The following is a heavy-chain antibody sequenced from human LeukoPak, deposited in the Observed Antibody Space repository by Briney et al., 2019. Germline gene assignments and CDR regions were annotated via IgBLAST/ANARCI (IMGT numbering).Heavy chain of an antibody. J-gene: IGHJ5*02. V-gene: IGHV4-59*01. Sequence: SETLSLTRTVSGGSITSYYWSWIRQPPGKGLEWIGYIYYSGSTNYNPSLKSRVTISVDTSKNQFSLKLGSVTAADTAVYYCARGGVNYKIAGPWGQGALVTVSS. D-gene: IGHD3-10*01. CDR2: IYYSGST. CDR1: GGSITSYY. CDR3: ARGGVNYKIAGP.